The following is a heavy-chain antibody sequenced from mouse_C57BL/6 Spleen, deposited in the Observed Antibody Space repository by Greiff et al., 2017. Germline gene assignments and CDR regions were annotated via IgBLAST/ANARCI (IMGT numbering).Heavy chain of an antibody. Sequence: DVKLQESGAELVRPGASVKLSCTASGFNITDYYMHWVKQRPEQGLEWIGRIDPEDGDTEYAPKFQGKATMTADTSSKTAYLQLSSLTSEDTAVYYCTTDGYYVDYWGQGTTLTVSS. D-gene: IGHD2-3*01. CDR2: IDPEDGDT. V-gene: IGHV14-1*01. CDR3: TTDGYYVDY. CDR1: GFNITDYY. J-gene: IGHJ2*01.